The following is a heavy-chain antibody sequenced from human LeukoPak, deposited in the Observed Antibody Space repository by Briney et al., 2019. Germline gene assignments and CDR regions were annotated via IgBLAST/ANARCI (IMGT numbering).Heavy chain of an antibody. Sequence: GGSLRLSCAASGFTFGDYAMSWVRQAPGKGLEGVGFIRTEAYDGATDYGASVKGRFTISRDDSKNIAYLQMNSLNTEDTAVYYCTRTFGYYYFYMDVWGKGTTVIVSS. D-gene: IGHD3-16*01. CDR2: IRTEAYDGAT. J-gene: IGHJ6*03. V-gene: IGHV3-49*04. CDR1: GFTFGDYA. CDR3: TRTFGYYYFYMDV.